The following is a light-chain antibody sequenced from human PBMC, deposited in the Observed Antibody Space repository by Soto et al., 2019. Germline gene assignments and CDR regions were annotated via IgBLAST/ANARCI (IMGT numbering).Light chain of an antibody. CDR3: SSFTICSTLPFV. Sequence: QSVLTQPASVSGSPGHSITISCIGTSRDVGGYNYVSWYQHHPGEAPKLMIYEVSNRPSGVSDRFSAAKSRNTASLTISGLQAEYEADYYCSSFTICSTLPFVFGTGTKVTVL. J-gene: IGLJ1*01. CDR2: EVS. V-gene: IGLV2-14*01. CDR1: SRDVGGYNY.